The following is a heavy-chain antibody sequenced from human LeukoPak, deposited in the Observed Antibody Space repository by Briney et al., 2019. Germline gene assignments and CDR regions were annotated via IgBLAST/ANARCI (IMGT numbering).Heavy chain of an antibody. CDR1: GGPFSGYY. J-gene: IGHJ3*02. D-gene: IGHD2-8*02. CDR2: INHSGST. CDR3: ARPATGGAFDI. Sequence: SEALSLTCAVYGGPFSGYYWSWIRQPPGKGLEWIGEINHSGSTNYNPSLKSRVTISVDTSKNQFSLKLSSVTAADTAVYYCARPATGGAFDIWGQGTMVTVSS. V-gene: IGHV4-34*01.